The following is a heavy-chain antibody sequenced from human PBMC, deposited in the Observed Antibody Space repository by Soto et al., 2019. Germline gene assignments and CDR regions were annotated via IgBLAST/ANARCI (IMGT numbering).Heavy chain of an antibody. CDR1: GYTFTSYG. CDR2: ISAYNGNT. CDR3: ARDQPEDFYGDYDSQTYNDAFDI. Sequence: QVQLVQSGAEVKKPGASVKVSCKASGYTFTSYGISWVRQAPGQGLEWMGWISAYNGNTNYAQKLQGRVTMTTDTSTSAAYMELRSLRADDTAVYYCARDQPEDFYGDYDSQTYNDAFDIWGQGTMVTVSS. J-gene: IGHJ3*02. V-gene: IGHV1-18*01. D-gene: IGHD4-17*01.